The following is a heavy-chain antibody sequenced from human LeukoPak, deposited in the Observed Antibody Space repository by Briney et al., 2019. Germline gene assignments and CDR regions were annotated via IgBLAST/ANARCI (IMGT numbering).Heavy chain of an antibody. CDR1: GFTFSNYA. J-gene: IGHJ4*02. V-gene: IGHV3-23*01. D-gene: IGHD4-17*01. CDR3: ATSSSLGDYGELIFPDY. Sequence: QSGGSLRLSCAASGFTFSNYAMSWVRQAPGKGLEWVSTISGSGGSTYYADSVKGRFTISRDNSKNTLYLQMNSLRAEDTAIYYCATSSSLGDYGELIFPDYWGQGTLVTVSS. CDR2: ISGSGGST.